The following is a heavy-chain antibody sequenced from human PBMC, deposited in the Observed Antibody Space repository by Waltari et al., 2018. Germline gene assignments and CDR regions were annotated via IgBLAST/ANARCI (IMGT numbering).Heavy chain of an antibody. Sequence: EVQLVESGGGLVQPGGSLRLSCAASGFTFSNFWLTWVRQAPGKGLEWGANIKQDGFEKDYVDSGKGRFTIFRDNAKNSLYLQMNSLGDEDTAVYYCARGQVGGTYWGQGTLVTVSS. CDR2: IKQDGFEK. CDR1: GFTFSNFW. CDR3: ARGQVGGTY. V-gene: IGHV3-7*04. D-gene: IGHD1-26*01. J-gene: IGHJ4*02.